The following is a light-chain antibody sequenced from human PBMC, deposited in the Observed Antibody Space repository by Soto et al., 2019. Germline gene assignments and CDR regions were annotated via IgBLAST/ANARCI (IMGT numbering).Light chain of an antibody. V-gene: IGKV3-20*01. Sequence: EIVLTQSPGTLSFSPWERSTLSCMASQSVGSIYLAWYQQKPGQAPRLLICGASNRATGIPDRLSGSGSGTEFTLTISRMEPEDFAVYYCQQYGSSGTFGHGTKVDIK. CDR1: QSVGSIY. CDR2: GAS. J-gene: IGKJ1*01. CDR3: QQYGSSGT.